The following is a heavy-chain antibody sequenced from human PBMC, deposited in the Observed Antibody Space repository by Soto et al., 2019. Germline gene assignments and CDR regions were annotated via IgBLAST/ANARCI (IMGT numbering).Heavy chain of an antibody. CDR2: MNPNSGNT. CDR1: GYTFTSYD. Sequence: ASVKVSCKASGYTFTSYDINWVRQATGQGFEWMGWMNPNSGNTGYAQKIQGRVTMTEDTSTDTAYMELSSLRSEDTAVYYCATPTKITIFGVVISDGFDIWGQGTMVTVSS. V-gene: IGHV1-8*01. D-gene: IGHD3-3*01. J-gene: IGHJ3*02. CDR3: ATPTKITIFGVVISDGFDI.